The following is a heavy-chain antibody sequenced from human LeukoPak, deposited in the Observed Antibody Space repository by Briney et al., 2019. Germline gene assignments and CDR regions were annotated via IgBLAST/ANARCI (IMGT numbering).Heavy chain of an antibody. J-gene: IGHJ6*02. D-gene: IGHD1/OR15-1a*01. CDR3: ARNNDMDV. CDR1: GFPFSDYL. V-gene: IGHV3-7*03. CDR2: IKQDGSEK. Sequence: GGSLRLSCVASGFPFSDYLLTWVRQAPGKGLEWVANIKQDGSEKYYVDSVRGRFTISRDTAKNSLYLQMNNLRAEDTAPYYCARNNDMDVWGQGTTVIVSS.